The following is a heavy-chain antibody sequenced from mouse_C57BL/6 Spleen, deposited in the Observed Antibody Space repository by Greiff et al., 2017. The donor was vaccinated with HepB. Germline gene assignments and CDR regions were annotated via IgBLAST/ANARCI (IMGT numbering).Heavy chain of an antibody. V-gene: IGHV1-7*01. J-gene: IGHJ2*01. CDR1: GYTFTSYW. CDR3: ANSYLDY. CDR2: INPSSGYT. Sequence: VQLQQSGAELAKPGASVKLSCKASGYTFTSYWMHWVKQRPGQGLEWIGYINPSSGYTKYNQKFKDQATLTADKSSSTAYMQLSSLTYEDSAVYYCANSYLDYWGQGTTLTVSS.